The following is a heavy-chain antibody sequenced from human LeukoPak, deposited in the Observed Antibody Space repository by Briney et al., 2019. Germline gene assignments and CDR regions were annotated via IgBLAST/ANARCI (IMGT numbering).Heavy chain of an antibody. D-gene: IGHD2-21*02. Sequence: SETLSLTCTVSGGSISSYYWSWIRQPPGKGLEWIGYIYYSGSTNYNPSLKSRVTISVDTSKNQFSLKLSSVTAADTAVYYCAREIPYCGADCPPHFDYWGQGTLVTVSS. CDR2: IYYSGST. CDR1: GGSISSYY. CDR3: AREIPYCGADCPPHFDY. V-gene: IGHV4-59*01. J-gene: IGHJ4*02.